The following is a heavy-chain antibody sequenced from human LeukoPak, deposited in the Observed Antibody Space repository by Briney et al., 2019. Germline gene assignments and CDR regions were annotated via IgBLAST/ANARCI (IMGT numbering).Heavy chain of an antibody. CDR2: ISSSSSYI. CDR1: GFTFSSYS. J-gene: IGHJ6*04. V-gene: IGHV3-21*01. Sequence: PGGSLRHSCAASGFTFSSYSMNWVRQAPGKGLEWVSSISSSSSYIYYADSVKGRFTISRDNAKNSLYLQMNSLRAEDTAVYYCARAAVAEPYYYYGMDVWGKGTTVTVSS. D-gene: IGHD6-19*01. CDR3: ARAAVAEPYYYYGMDV.